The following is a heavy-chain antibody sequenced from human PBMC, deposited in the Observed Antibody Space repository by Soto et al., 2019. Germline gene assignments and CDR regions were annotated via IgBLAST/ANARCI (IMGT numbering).Heavy chain of an antibody. J-gene: IGHJ3*01. CDR1: GHTFTGDY. D-gene: IGHD2-21*01. V-gene: IGHV1-2*02. CDR2: INPNSGAT. Sequence: ASVKVSCKTSGHTFTGDYLHWVRQAPGQGLEWMGWINPNSGATKFAQKFQGRVTMTWDTSISTAYMELSSLRSDDTAVYYCAKEIGPFDFWGQGTVVTVSS. CDR3: AKEIGPFDF.